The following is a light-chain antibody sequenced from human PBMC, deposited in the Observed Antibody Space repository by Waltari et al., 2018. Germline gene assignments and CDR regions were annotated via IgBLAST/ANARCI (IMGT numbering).Light chain of an antibody. Sequence: QSALSQPPSVSGSPGQSITISCTASSSDIGGDYAASWYQDHPGQAPKVIIYDVNNRPSGVSDRFSGSKSGNTASLTISGLQAEDEANYYCCSQSSYNGVIFGGGTKLTVL. CDR3: CSQSSYNGVI. J-gene: IGLJ2*01. V-gene: IGLV2-14*03. CDR2: DVN. CDR1: SSDIGGDYA.